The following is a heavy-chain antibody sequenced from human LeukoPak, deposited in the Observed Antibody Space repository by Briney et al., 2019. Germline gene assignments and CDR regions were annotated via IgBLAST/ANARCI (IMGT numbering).Heavy chain of an antibody. CDR3: ARDLGVATTSHFDY. J-gene: IGHJ4*02. D-gene: IGHD5-12*01. CDR2: INPNSGDT. Sequence: ASVKVSCKASGYTFTGYYMHWVRQAPGQGLEWVGWINPNSGDTNSAQKFQGRVTMTRDTSISTAYMELSRLRSDDTAVYYCARDLGVATTSHFDYWGQGTLVTVSS. V-gene: IGHV1-2*02. CDR1: GYTFTGYY.